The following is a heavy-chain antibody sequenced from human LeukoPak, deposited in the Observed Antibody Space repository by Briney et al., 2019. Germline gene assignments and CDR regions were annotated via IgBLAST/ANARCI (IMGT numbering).Heavy chain of an antibody. Sequence: GASVKVSCKASGYTFTSYDINWVRQATGQGLEWMGWVNPNSGHTGFAQKFQGRVTMTRNTSISTAYMELSSLRSEDTAVYYCARPSRKYNWNYISWGQGTLVTVSS. V-gene: IGHV1-8*01. J-gene: IGHJ5*02. CDR1: GYTFTSYD. CDR3: ARPSRKYNWNYIS. D-gene: IGHD1-7*01. CDR2: VNPNSGHT.